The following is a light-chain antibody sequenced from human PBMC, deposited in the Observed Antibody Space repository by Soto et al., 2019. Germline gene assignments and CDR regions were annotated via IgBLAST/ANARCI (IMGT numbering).Light chain of an antibody. CDR2: DVS. Sequence: QSALTQPASVSGSPGQSITISCTGTSSDIGGYNYVSWYQQHPGKVPKLIIYDVSNRPSGVSNRFSGSKSGNAASLTISGLQAEDEDDYYCSSYTSTSTLYVFGSGTKLTVL. CDR3: SSYTSTSTLYV. CDR1: SSDIGGYNY. J-gene: IGLJ1*01. V-gene: IGLV2-14*03.